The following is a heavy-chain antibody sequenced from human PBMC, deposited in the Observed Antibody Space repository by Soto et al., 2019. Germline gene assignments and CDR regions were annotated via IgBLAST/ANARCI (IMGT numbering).Heavy chain of an antibody. V-gene: IGHV4-59*08. CDR2: IYYSGST. J-gene: IGHJ6*03. CDR1: GGSISSYY. D-gene: IGHD3-10*01. Sequence: QVQLQESGPGLVKPSETLSLTCTVYGGSISSYYWSWIRQPPGKGLEWIGYIYYSGSTNYNPSLKSRVTISVDTSKNQFSLKLSSVTAADTAVYYCARRGAYYYGSGSSYYYYYYMDVWGKGTTVTVSS. CDR3: ARRGAYYYGSGSSYYYYYYMDV.